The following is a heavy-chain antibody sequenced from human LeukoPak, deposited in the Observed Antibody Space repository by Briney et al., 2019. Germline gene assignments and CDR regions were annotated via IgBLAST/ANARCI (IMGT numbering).Heavy chain of an antibody. D-gene: IGHD3-22*01. J-gene: IGHJ4*02. CDR2: IYYSGST. Sequence: PSETLSLTCTVSGCSISSYYWSWIRQPPGKGLEWVGFIYYSGSTNYNTSLKSRVTISVDTSKNQFSLKLNSVTAADTAVYYCAXVGDSSGASAVDYWGQGTLVTVSS. CDR1: GCSISSYY. CDR3: AXVGDSSGASAVDY. V-gene: IGHV4-59*01.